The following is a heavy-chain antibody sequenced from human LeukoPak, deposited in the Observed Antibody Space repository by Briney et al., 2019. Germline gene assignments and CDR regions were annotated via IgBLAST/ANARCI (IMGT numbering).Heavy chain of an antibody. J-gene: IGHJ4*02. V-gene: IGHV3-11*06. Sequence: PGGSLRLSCAASGFTFSDYYMSWIRQAPGKGLEWVSYITSSSSYTNYADSVKGRFTISRDNAKNSLYLQMNSLRAEDTAVYYCARAAVARTVHDYWGQGTLVTVSS. CDR1: GFTFSDYY. CDR2: ITSSSSYT. CDR3: ARAAVARTVHDY. D-gene: IGHD6-19*01.